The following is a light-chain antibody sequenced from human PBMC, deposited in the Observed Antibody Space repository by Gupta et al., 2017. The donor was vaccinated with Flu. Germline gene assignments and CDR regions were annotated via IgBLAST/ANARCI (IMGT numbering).Light chain of an antibody. CDR3: QQYHNWPRT. Sequence: PATLSVSPGERATLSCRASQSIAGNLAWYQHQPDQAPRLLIYGASTRATGVPARFSSSGSGTEFTLTISNLQSEDFAVYYCQQYHNWPRTFGPGTKVEIK. CDR1: QSIAGN. J-gene: IGKJ1*01. CDR2: GAS. V-gene: IGKV3-15*01.